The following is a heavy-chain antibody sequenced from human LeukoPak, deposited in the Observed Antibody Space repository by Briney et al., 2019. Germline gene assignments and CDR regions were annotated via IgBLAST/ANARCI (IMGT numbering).Heavy chain of an antibody. Sequence: GSSVRVSCKASGGTFSSYAISWVRQAPGQGLEWMGWMNPISGNAGYAQKFQGRVTLTRDTSTTTAYMELSSLRSEDTAFYYCARAPMGTAALYWGQGTLVTVSS. V-gene: IGHV1-8*02. D-gene: IGHD2-2*01. CDR3: ARAPMGTAALY. J-gene: IGHJ4*02. CDR1: GGTFSSYA. CDR2: MNPISGNA.